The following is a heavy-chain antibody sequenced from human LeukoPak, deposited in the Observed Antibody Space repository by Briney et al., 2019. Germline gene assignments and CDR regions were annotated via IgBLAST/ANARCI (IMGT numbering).Heavy chain of an antibody. D-gene: IGHD1-26*01. J-gene: IGHJ4*02. CDR1: GGSISSYY. V-gene: IGHV4-39*07. CDR3: ARGLLLGATLHLNDY. CDR2: IYYSGST. Sequence: PSETLSLTCTVSGGSISSYYWSWIRQPPGKGLEWIGSIYYSGSTYYNPSLKSRVTISVDTSKNQFSLKLSSVTAADTAVYYCARGLLLGATLHLNDYWGQGTLVTVSS.